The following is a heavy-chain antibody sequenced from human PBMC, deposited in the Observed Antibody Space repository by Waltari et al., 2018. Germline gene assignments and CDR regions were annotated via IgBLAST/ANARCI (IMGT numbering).Heavy chain of an antibody. CDR2: FDPEDGET. Sequence: QVQLVQSGSELKKPGASVKVSCKASGYTFTSYAMNWVRQAPGKGLEWMGGFDPEDGETIYAQKFQGRVTMTEDTSTDTAYMELSSLRSEDTAVYYCATGHYYDSSGYSDAFDIWGQGTMVTVSS. V-gene: IGHV1-24*01. J-gene: IGHJ3*02. D-gene: IGHD3-22*01. CDR3: ATGHYYDSSGYSDAFDI. CDR1: GYTFTSYA.